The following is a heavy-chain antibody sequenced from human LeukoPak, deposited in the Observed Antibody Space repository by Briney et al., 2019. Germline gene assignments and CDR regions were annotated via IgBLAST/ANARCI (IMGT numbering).Heavy chain of an antibody. V-gene: IGHV1-2*06. Sequence: GASVKVSCKASGYTFIDYYIHWVRQAPGQGLEWMGRINPKSGGTNHAQKFQGRVTMTRDTSISTAYMELSSLRSGDTAVYFCARETYNGRYYYFDYWGQGTLVTVSS. J-gene: IGHJ4*02. CDR1: GYTFIDYY. D-gene: IGHD1-26*01. CDR3: ARETYNGRYYYFDY. CDR2: INPKSGGT.